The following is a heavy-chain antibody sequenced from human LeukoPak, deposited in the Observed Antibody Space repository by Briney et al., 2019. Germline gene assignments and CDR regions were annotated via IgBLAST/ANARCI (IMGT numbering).Heavy chain of an antibody. CDR1: GGTFSSYA. Sequence: GASVKVSCKASGGTFSSYAISWVRQAPGKGLEWMGGFDPEDGETIYAQKFQGRVTMTEDTSTDTAYMELSSLRSEDTAVYYCATGYSYGRYFDYWGQGTLVTVSS. V-gene: IGHV1-24*01. CDR2: FDPEDGET. CDR3: ATGYSYGRYFDY. D-gene: IGHD5-18*01. J-gene: IGHJ4*02.